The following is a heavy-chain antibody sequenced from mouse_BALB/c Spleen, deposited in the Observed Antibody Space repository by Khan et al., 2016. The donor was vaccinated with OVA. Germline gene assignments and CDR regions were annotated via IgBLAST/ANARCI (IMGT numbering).Heavy chain of an antibody. V-gene: IGHV3-2*02. CDR1: GYSITTDYA. D-gene: IGHD1-1*01. CDR3: ARVYGVDFDY. CDR2: ISYSGNT. J-gene: IGHJ2*01. Sequence: DVQLQESGPGLVKPSQSLSLTCTVTGYSITTDYAWNWIRQFPGNRLEWMGFISYSGNTKSNPSLKSRISITRDTSKNQFFLQLKSVTTEDTARYYCARVYGVDFDYWGQGTTLTVSS.